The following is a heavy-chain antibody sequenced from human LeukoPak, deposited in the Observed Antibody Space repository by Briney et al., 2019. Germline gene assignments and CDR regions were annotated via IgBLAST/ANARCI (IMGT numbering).Heavy chain of an antibody. CDR1: GFTFSSYA. D-gene: IGHD2-15*01. CDR2: ISGSGGST. Sequence: GGSLRLSCAASGFTFSSYAMSWVRQAPGKGLEWGSAISGSGGSTYYADSVKGRFTISRDNSKNTLYLQMNSLRAEDTAVYYCAKPYCSGGSCPYAFDIWGQGTMVTVSS. CDR3: AKPYCSGGSCPYAFDI. V-gene: IGHV3-23*01. J-gene: IGHJ3*02.